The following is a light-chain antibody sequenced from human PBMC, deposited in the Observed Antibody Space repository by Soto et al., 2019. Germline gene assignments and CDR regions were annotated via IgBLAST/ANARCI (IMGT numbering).Light chain of an antibody. CDR3: RSYAGGTGVV. J-gene: IGLJ2*01. Sequence: QSALTQPASVSGSPGQSITISCTGTSSDVGRYNLVSWYQQHPGKAPKLLIFEDIERPSGVSNRFSGSKSGNTASLTISGLQTEDEADYCCRSYAGGTGVVFGGGTKVTVL. CDR1: SSDVGRYNL. V-gene: IGLV2-23*01. CDR2: EDI.